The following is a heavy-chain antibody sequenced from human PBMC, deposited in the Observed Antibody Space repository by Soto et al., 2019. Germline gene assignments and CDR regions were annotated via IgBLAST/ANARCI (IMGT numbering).Heavy chain of an antibody. CDR3: LVASAAY. J-gene: IGHJ4*02. CDR1: GVTFRSYV. Sequence: GGSLRLSCTASGVTFRSYVMNWVRQAPGKGLEYVSGITSNGGSTFYADSVKGRFIISRDNSQNTVYLQMSSLTTADTAVYYCLVASAAYWGQGTQVTVS. CDR2: ITSNGGST. D-gene: IGHD6-13*01. V-gene: IGHV3-64D*06.